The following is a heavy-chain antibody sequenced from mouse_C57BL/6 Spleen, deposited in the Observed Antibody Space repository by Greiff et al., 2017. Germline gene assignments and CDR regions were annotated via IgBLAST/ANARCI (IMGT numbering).Heavy chain of an antibody. J-gene: IGHJ3*01. Sequence: EVNLVESGGGLVQPGESLKLSCESNEYEFPSHDMSWVRKTPAKRLELVAAINSDGGSTYYPDTMERRFIISRDNTKKTLYLQMSSLRSEDTALYYCARHGDYSNSAWFAYWGQGTLVTVSA. CDR2: INSDGGST. CDR3: ARHGDYSNSAWFAY. V-gene: IGHV5-2*01. D-gene: IGHD2-5*01. CDR1: EYEFPSHD.